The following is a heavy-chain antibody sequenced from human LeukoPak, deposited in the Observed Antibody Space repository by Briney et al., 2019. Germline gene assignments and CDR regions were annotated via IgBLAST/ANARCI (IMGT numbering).Heavy chain of an antibody. V-gene: IGHV4-39*07. CDR2: HSHSGSA. CDR3: ARYQTGTMFAV. Sequence: PSETLSLTCTVSGASINSDTYYWGWIRQPPGKGLEWIGTHSHSGSAYYNPSLRSRITMSLDTSEDQLSLKLYSVTAADTAIYYCARYQTGTMFAVWGQGTLVTISS. J-gene: IGHJ4*02. D-gene: IGHD1/OR15-1a*01. CDR1: GASINSDTYY.